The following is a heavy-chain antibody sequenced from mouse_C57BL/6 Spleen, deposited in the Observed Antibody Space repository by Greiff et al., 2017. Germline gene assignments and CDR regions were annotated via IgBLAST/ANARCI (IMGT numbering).Heavy chain of an antibody. CDR2: ISYDGSH. D-gene: IGHD1-1*01. J-gene: IGHJ3*01. V-gene: IGHV3-6*01. CDR1: GYSIPSGYY. Sequence: EVQLQESGPGLVKPSQSLSLTCSVTGYSIPSGYYWNWIRQFPGNKLEWMGYISYDGSHNYNPTLKNRISITRDTSKNQFFLKLNSVTTEDTATYYGTGRYGSSYRPAWFAYWGQGTLVTVSA. CDR3: TGRYGSSYRPAWFAY.